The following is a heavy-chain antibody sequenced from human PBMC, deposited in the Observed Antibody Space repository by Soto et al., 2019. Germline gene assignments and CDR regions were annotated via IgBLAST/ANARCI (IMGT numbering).Heavy chain of an antibody. Sequence: GGSLRLSCAASGFTFSSYSMNWVRQAPGKVLEWVSSISSSSSYIYYADSVKGRFTISRDNAKNSLYLQMNSLRAEDTAVYYCARGVEWDYKNCFDYWGQGTLVTVSS. CDR1: GFTFSSYS. CDR3: ARGVEWDYKNCFDY. V-gene: IGHV3-21*01. D-gene: IGHD1-26*01. CDR2: ISSSSSYI. J-gene: IGHJ4*02.